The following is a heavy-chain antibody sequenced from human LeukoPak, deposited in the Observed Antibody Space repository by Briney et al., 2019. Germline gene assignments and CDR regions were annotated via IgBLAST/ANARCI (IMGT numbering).Heavy chain of an antibody. CDR3: ARTTKEFDILTGYYFDY. Sequence: GTSLRLSCAASGFTFSSYAMHWVRQAPGKGLEWVAAISYDGSNRYYADSVKGRFTISRDNSKNTLSLQMNSLRAVDTAVYYCARTTKEFDILTGYYFDYWGQGTLVIVSS. CDR2: ISYDGSNR. CDR1: GFTFSSYA. V-gene: IGHV3-30*14. J-gene: IGHJ4*02. D-gene: IGHD3-9*01.